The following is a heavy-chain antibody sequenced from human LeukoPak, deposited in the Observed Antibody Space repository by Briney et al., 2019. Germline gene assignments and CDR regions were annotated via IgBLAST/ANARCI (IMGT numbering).Heavy chain of an antibody. CDR1: GFTFSSYA. Sequence: GGSLRLSCAASGFTFSSYAMHWVRQAPGKGLEWVAVISYDGSNKYYADSVKGRFTISRDNSKNTLYLQMNSLRAEDTAVYYCARESGSYAGGLDYWGQGTLVTVSS. CDR3: ARESGSYAGGLDY. J-gene: IGHJ4*02. D-gene: IGHD1-26*01. CDR2: ISYDGSNK. V-gene: IGHV3-30*04.